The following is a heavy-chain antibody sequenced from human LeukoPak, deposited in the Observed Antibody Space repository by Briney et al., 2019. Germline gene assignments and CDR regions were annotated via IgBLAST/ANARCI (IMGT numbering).Heavy chain of an antibody. CDR3: ARRKYSSSYDAFDI. J-gene: IGHJ3*02. Sequence: ASVKVSCKASGYTFTSYGISWVRQAPGQGLEWMGWMNPNSGNTGYAQKFQGRVTITRNTSISTAYMELSSLRSEDTAVYYCARRKYSSSYDAFDIWGQGTMVTVSS. CDR1: GYTFTSYG. D-gene: IGHD6-13*01. V-gene: IGHV1-8*03. CDR2: MNPNSGNT.